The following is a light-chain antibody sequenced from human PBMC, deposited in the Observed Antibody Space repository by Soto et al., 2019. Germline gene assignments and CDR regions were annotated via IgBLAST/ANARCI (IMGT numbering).Light chain of an antibody. V-gene: IGLV2-14*01. CDR2: EVS. CDR3: SSYTSSSTLVV. Sequence: QSALTQPASVSGSPGQSITISCSGTSSDVGGYNYVSWYQQHPSKAPKLMIYEVSNRPSGVSNRFSGSKSGNTASLTISGLQAEDEADYYCSSYTSSSTLVVFGGGTKLTV. J-gene: IGLJ2*01. CDR1: SSDVGGYNY.